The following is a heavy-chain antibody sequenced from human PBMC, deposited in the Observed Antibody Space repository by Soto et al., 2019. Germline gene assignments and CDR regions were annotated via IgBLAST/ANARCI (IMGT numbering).Heavy chain of an antibody. D-gene: IGHD3-16*01. V-gene: IGHV1-2*04. CDR2: LNPKNGAT. CDR3: AIQDGGVVY. J-gene: IGHJ4*02. Sequence: GASVKVSCKASGYSFTCYSMPWVLQAPGQVLECMGWLNPKNGATNYAQEFQGWVTMIRDTSISTAYMELRNLKSDATALYYCAIQDGGVVYWGQGTLVTVSS. CDR1: GYSFTCYS.